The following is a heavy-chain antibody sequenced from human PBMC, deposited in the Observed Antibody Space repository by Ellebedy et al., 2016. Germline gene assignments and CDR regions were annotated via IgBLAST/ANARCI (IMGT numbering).Heavy chain of an antibody. CDR2: INPSGGST. Sequence: ASVKVSCKASGYTFTSYYMHWVRQAPGQGLEWMGIINPSGGSTSNAQKIQGRVTMTRDTSTSTVYMELTSLRSEDTAVYYRARGGSGTDWYFDLWGRGTLVTVSS. J-gene: IGHJ2*01. CDR3: ARGGSGTDWYFDL. CDR1: GYTFTSYY. V-gene: IGHV1-46*01. D-gene: IGHD6-13*01.